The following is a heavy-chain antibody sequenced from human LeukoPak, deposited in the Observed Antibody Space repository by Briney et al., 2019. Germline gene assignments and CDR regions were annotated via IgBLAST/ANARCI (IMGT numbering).Heavy chain of an antibody. Sequence: GGSLRLSCAASGFTFYDYGMSWVRQTPGKGLEWISGINWNGGSTGYADSVKGRFTISRDNAKNSLYLQMSSLRAEDTALYYCARDYYDSSGYLSRQIYYFDYWGQGSLVTVSS. CDR3: ARDYYDSSGYLSRQIYYFDY. CDR2: INWNGGST. D-gene: IGHD3-22*01. CDR1: GFTFYDYG. V-gene: IGHV3-20*04. J-gene: IGHJ4*02.